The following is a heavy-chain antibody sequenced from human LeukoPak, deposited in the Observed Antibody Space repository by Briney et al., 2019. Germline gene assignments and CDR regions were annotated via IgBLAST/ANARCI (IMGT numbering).Heavy chain of an antibody. V-gene: IGHV1-46*01. J-gene: IGHJ3*02. CDR3: ARVRDGYNDAYDI. CDR2: VNPSGDST. CDR1: GYTFTYYG. Sequence: ASVKVSCKASGYTFTYYGISWVRQAPGQGLEWMGIVNPSGDSTNYAQNFQGRVTMTGDTSTSTVYMELSSLRSEDTAVYYCARVRDGYNDAYDIWGQGTMVTVTS. D-gene: IGHD5-24*01.